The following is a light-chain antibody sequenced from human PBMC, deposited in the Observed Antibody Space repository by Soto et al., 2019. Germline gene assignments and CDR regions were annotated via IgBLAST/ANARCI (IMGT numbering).Light chain of an antibody. CDR3: QQSYSSLWT. J-gene: IGKJ1*01. V-gene: IGKV1-39*01. CDR2: GTS. Sequence: DIQMTQSPSSLSASVGDRVTITCRASQSIANFLNWYQQKPGKAPKLVIYGTSTLQSGVPSRFSGSGSGTDFTLIISRLQREDFATYYCQQSYSSLWTFGQGTKVDNK. CDR1: QSIANF.